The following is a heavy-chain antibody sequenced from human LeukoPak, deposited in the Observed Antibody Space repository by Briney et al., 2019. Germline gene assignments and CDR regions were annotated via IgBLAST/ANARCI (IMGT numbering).Heavy chain of an antibody. CDR1: GYTFTGYY. J-gene: IGHJ4*02. CDR3: KRFFCSNGVCSFDC. V-gene: IGHV1-2*02. Sequence: ASVKVSCKASGYTFTGYYLHWVRQAPGQGLEWMGWINPKTGGTNFAQKFQGRVTMTSDTSISTAYMELSRLRSDDTAVYYCKRFFCSNGVCSFDCWGQGTLVTVSS. CDR2: INPKTGGT. D-gene: IGHD2-8*01.